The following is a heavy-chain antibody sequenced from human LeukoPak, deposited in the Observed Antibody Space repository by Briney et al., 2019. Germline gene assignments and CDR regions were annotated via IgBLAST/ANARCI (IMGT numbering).Heavy chain of an antibody. CDR3: ARHLSRGVLVVPAAISDYYYYYMDV. V-gene: IGHV4-39*01. CDR2: IYYSGST. Sequence: SETLSLTCTVSGGSISSSSYYWGWIRQPPGKGLEWIGSIYYSGSTYYNPSLKSRVTISVDTSKNQFSLKLSSVTAADTAVYYCARHLSRGVLVVPAAISDYYYYYMDVWGKGTTVTVSS. CDR1: GGSISSSSYY. D-gene: IGHD2-2*02. J-gene: IGHJ6*03.